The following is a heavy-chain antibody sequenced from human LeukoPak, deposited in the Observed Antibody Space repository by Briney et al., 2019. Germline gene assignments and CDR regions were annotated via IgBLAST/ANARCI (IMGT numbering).Heavy chain of an antibody. J-gene: IGHJ4*02. CDR1: GYTFTGYY. CDR2: INPNSGGT. D-gene: IGHD3-22*01. V-gene: IGHV1-2*02. CDR3: ARLKSSRDSSGYYDY. Sequence: ASVKVSCKASGYTFTGYYMHWVRQAPGQGFEWMGWINPNSGGTNYAQKLQGRVTMTTDTSTSTAYMELRSLRSDDTAVYYCARLKSSRDSSGYYDYWGQGTLVTVSS.